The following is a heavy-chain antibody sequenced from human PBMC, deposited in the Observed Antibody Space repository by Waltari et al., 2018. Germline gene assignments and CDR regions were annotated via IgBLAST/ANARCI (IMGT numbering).Heavy chain of an antibody. CDR1: GFSLTDYG. CDR3: AKQGGNYPKLFFYMDV. J-gene: IGHJ6*03. D-gene: IGHD1-26*01. CDR2: IRFDGSLT. Sequence: QVQLVESGGGVVQPGGSLRLSCVTSGFSLTDYGLNGVRQAPGKGLEGVALIRFDGSLTYYADSVKGRFTVSSDSAERTVYLQMNTLSGEDTAVYYCAKQGGNYPKLFFYMDVWGKGTTVTVSS. V-gene: IGHV3-30*02.